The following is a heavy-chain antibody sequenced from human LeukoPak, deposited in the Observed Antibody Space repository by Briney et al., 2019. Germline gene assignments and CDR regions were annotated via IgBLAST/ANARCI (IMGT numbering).Heavy chain of an antibody. D-gene: IGHD3-9*01. V-gene: IGHV3-73*01. CDR3: TTGPRIYILTGSRDY. J-gene: IGHJ4*02. CDR1: GFTFSGSA. Sequence: GGSLRLSCAASGFTFSGSAMHWVRQASGKGLEWVGRIRSKANSYATAYAASVKGRFTISRDDSKNTAYLQMNSLKTEDTAVYYCTTGPRIYILTGSRDYWGQGTLVTVSS. CDR2: IRSKANSYAT.